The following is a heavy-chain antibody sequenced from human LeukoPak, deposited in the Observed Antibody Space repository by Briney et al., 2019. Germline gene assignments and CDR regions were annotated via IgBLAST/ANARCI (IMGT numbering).Heavy chain of an antibody. D-gene: IGHD2-15*01. Sequence: PSQTLSLTCTVSGASISSGDYYWSWIRQPPGKGLEWIGYISSSGRTYYNPSLKSRITVSIDTAKNQFSLKLSSVTAADTAVYYCARLLDCSGGSCSNYFDYWGQGTLVTVSS. CDR2: ISSSGRT. V-gene: IGHV4-30-4*01. CDR1: GASISSGDYY. J-gene: IGHJ4*02. CDR3: ARLLDCSGGSCSNYFDY.